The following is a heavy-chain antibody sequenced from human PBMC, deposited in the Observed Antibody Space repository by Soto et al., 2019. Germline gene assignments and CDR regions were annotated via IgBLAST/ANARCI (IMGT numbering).Heavy chain of an antibody. CDR3: ARGSVVRGVIITGFDY. Sequence: QVQLQESGPGLVKPSQTLSLTCTVSGGSISSGGYYWSWIRQHPGKGLEWIGYIYYSGSTYYNPSLKSRVTISVDTSKNQFSLKLSSVTAADTAVYYCARGSVVRGVIITGFDYWGQGTLVTVSS. D-gene: IGHD3-10*01. J-gene: IGHJ4*02. CDR1: GGSISSGGYY. V-gene: IGHV4-31*03. CDR2: IYYSGST.